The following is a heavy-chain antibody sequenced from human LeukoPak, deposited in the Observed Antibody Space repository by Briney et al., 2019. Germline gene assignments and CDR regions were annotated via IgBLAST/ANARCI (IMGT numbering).Heavy chain of an antibody. Sequence: GGSLRLSCAASGLTFRNYWMSWIRQAPGKGLEWAAHISEDGSNKYYVDSAKGRFTISRDNAKNSLYLQMNSLRVEDTAVYYCVSWSGKYYVTSEIPANSWGQGTLVTVSS. J-gene: IGHJ4*02. V-gene: IGHV3-7*01. CDR1: GLTFRNYW. CDR2: ISEDGSNK. D-gene: IGHD3-10*02. CDR3: VSWSGKYYVTSEIPANS.